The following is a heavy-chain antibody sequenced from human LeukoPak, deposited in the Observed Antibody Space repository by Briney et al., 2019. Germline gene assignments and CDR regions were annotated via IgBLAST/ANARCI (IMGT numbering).Heavy chain of an antibody. CDR1: GFPFSGYG. Sequence: PGRSLRLSCAASGFPFSGYGMHWVRQAPGKGLEWLAVISYDESKTYYGDSVKGRFTISRDNSKNILYLQMNSLRVEDTAVYYCASRSINWYRGNNWFDPWGQGTLVTVSS. J-gene: IGHJ5*02. CDR2: ISYDESKT. D-gene: IGHD1/OR15-1a*01. V-gene: IGHV3-30*03. CDR3: ASRSINWYRGNNWFDP.